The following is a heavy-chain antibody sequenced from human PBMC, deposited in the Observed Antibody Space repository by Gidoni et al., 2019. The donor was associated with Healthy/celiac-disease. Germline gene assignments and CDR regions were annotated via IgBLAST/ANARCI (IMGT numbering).Heavy chain of an antibody. J-gene: IGHJ6*02. Sequence: QVQLQESGPGLAKPSQTLSLTCPVSAGSISRGGYYWSWLRQPPGKGLEWIGYIYYSGSTYYNPSLKSRVTIAVDTSKNQFSLKLSSVTAADTAVYYCARVGAAARQNYYYYGMDVWGQGTTVTVSS. CDR2: IYYSGST. D-gene: IGHD6-6*01. CDR1: AGSISRGGYY. CDR3: ARVGAAARQNYYYYGMDV. V-gene: IGHV4-31*03.